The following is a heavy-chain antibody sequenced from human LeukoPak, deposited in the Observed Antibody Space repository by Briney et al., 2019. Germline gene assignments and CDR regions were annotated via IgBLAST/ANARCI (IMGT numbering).Heavy chain of an antibody. D-gene: IGHD4-17*01. V-gene: IGHV3-23*01. Sequence: GGSLRLSCAASGFTFSSSAMSWVRQAPGKGLEWVSSISGSGSGGSTYYADSVKGRFTISRDNSKNTLYLQMNSLRAEDTAVYYCARDDYGDRLDYWGQGTLVTVSS. CDR1: GFTFSSSA. CDR3: ARDDYGDRLDY. CDR2: ISGSGSGGST. J-gene: IGHJ4*02.